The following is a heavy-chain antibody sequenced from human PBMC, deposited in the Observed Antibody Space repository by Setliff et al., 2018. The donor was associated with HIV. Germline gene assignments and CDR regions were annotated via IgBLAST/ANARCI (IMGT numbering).Heavy chain of an antibody. CDR1: GGSVSDTSYY. Sequence: SETLSLTCIVSGGSVSDTSYYWGWIRQPPGKGLEWLANVYYSGGTYYNPSLNSRVTISVDTSRNQFSLKLTSVTAADTALYFCARLGDSGYDFRGYFDYWGQGKLVTVSS. CDR3: ARLGDSGYDFRGYFDY. V-gene: IGHV4-39*01. CDR2: VYYSGGT. J-gene: IGHJ4*02. D-gene: IGHD5-12*01.